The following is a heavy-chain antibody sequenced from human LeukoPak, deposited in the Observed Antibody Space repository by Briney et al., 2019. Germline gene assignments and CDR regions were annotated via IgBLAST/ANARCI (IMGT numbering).Heavy chain of an antibody. Sequence: PSETLSLTCSVSDGSINSYYSNWIRRPPGKGLEWIGHIYYNGNTNYSPSLKSRVTMSVDTSKNLFSLKVSSVTAADTAVYYCARGRSNYYGMDVWGRGTTVTVSS. J-gene: IGHJ6*02. CDR3: ARGRSNYYGMDV. CDR2: IYYNGNT. CDR1: DGSINSYY. V-gene: IGHV4-59*01. D-gene: IGHD1-26*01.